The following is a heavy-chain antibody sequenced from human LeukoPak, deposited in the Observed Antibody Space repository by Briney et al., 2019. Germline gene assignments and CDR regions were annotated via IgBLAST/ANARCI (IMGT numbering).Heavy chain of an antibody. D-gene: IGHD2-2*01. Sequence: GGSLRLSCEASGFTFRNYDMHWVRQAPGKGLEWVAVISRDGTNKYYADSVKGRFTISRDNSKNTVYLQMNSQSAEDTAVYYCARKQSRSTSYYFDYWGQGTLVTVSS. V-gene: IGHV3-30*03. CDR1: GFTFRNYD. CDR2: ISRDGTNK. CDR3: ARKQSRSTSYYFDY. J-gene: IGHJ4*02.